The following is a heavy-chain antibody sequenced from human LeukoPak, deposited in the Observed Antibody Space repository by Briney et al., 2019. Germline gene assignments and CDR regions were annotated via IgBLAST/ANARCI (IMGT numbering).Heavy chain of an antibody. Sequence: GGSLRLSCAASGFTFSSYWMHWVRQAPGKGLVWVSRINSDGSSTSYADSVKGRFTISRDNAKNTLYLQMNSLRAEDTAVYYCASGDYGDYYYYGIDVWGQGTTVTVSS. CDR1: GFTFSSYW. D-gene: IGHD4-17*01. CDR2: INSDGSST. J-gene: IGHJ6*02. CDR3: ASGDYGDYYYYGIDV. V-gene: IGHV3-74*01.